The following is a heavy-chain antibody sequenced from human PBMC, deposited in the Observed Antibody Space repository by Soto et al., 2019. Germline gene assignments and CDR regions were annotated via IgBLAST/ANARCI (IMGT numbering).Heavy chain of an antibody. V-gene: IGHV1-8*01. Sequence: ASVKVSCKASGYSFTSLDINWVRQTAGQGLEWMGWMQPSTGRTGYAQKFQGRITMTRDTSINTAYMELTTLTSDDTAFYYCARGVSAGVDYWGQGTLVTVSS. CDR3: ARGVSAGVDY. CDR2: MQPSTGRT. J-gene: IGHJ4*02. D-gene: IGHD1-26*01. CDR1: GYSFTSLD.